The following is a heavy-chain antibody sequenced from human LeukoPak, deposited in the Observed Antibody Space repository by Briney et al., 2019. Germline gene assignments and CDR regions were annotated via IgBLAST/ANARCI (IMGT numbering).Heavy chain of an antibody. D-gene: IGHD6-13*01. V-gene: IGHV3-74*01. CDR2: INSDGSST. CDR3: ARGGVPAAADY. Sequence: GGSLRLSCEASGFTFSSYWMHWVRQVPGKGLVWVSRINSDGSSTSYADSVKGRFTISRDNAKNTLFLQMNSLRAEDTAVYYCARGGVPAAADYWGQGTLVTVSS. CDR1: GFTFSSYW. J-gene: IGHJ4*02.